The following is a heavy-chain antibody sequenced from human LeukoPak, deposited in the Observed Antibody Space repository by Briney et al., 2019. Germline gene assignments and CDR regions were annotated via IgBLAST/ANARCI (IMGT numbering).Heavy chain of an antibody. V-gene: IGHV3-23*01. CDR3: GRDLHYYGAMDV. J-gene: IGHJ6*02. Sequence: GGPLRLTCEASGCSFSEYDKTWARQARGQGVGSVQFSGSDTKPHYSESVKGRCAISRDNSKSMLFLQLHSLRAEDTALYYCGRDLHYYGAMDVWGQGTAVTVS. D-gene: IGHD3-10*01. CDR1: GCSFSEYD. CDR2: SGSDTKP.